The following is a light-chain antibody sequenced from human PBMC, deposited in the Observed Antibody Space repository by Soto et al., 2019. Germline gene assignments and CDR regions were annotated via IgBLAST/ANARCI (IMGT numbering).Light chain of an antibody. Sequence: QSVLTQPPSASGSPGQSVTISCTGTSSDVGGYNYVSWYQQHPGKAPKLMIYEVSKRPSGAPDRFSGSKSGNTASLTVSGLQAEDEADYYCSSYAGSNNFPFVFGTGTRSPS. J-gene: IGLJ1*01. CDR1: SSDVGGYNY. CDR3: SSYAGSNNFPFV. CDR2: EVS. V-gene: IGLV2-8*01.